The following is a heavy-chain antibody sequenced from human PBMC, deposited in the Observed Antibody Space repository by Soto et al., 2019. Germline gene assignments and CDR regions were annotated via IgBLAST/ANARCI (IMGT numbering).Heavy chain of an antibody. CDR2: IYYSGST. CDR3: VRGSGIYYYAMDV. D-gene: IGHD3-10*01. J-gene: IGHJ6*02. Sequence: ASETLSLTCTVSGGSISSSSYYWGWIRQPPGKGLEWIGSIYYSGSTYYNPSLKSRVTISVDTSKNQFSLKLSSVTAADTAVYYCVRGSGIYYYAMDVWGQGTTVTVSS. V-gene: IGHV4-39*01. CDR1: GGSISSSSYY.